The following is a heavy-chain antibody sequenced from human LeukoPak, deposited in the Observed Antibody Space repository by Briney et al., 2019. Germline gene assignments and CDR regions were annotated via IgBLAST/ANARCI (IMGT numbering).Heavy chain of an antibody. Sequence: GRSLRLSRAASGFTFDDYAMHWVRQAPGKGLEWVSGISWDSGSIGYADSVKGRFTISRDNAKNSLYLQMNSLRAEDTALYYCAKGVYYDSSGPLDYWGQGTLVTVSS. CDR2: ISWDSGSI. D-gene: IGHD3-22*01. CDR3: AKGVYYDSSGPLDY. J-gene: IGHJ4*02. V-gene: IGHV3-9*01. CDR1: GFTFDDYA.